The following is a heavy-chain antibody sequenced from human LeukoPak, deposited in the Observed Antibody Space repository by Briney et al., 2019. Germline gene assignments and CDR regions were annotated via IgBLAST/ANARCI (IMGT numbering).Heavy chain of an antibody. Sequence: ASVKVSCKASVYTFTGYYMHWVRQAPGQGLEWMGWINPNSGGTNYAQKFQGRVTMTRDTSISTAYMELSRLRSDDTAVYYCAREVKYQLLSSNWFDPWGQGTLVTVSS. CDR2: INPNSGGT. J-gene: IGHJ5*02. D-gene: IGHD2-2*01. V-gene: IGHV1-2*02. CDR1: VYTFTGYY. CDR3: AREVKYQLLSSNWFDP.